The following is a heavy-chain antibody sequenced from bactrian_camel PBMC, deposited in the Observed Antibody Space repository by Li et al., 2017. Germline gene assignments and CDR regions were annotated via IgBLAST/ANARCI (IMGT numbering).Heavy chain of an antibody. Sequence: VQLVESGGGSVQAGGSLKLSCKYTSSSYCMAWFRQAPGKEREGVAYFGSDGSTDYADSVKGRFTVSKDNNENTLYLEMNNLKLEDTAMYYCAADVGSMSGNCRPNYWGQGTQVTVS. J-gene: IGHJ4*01. V-gene: IGHV3S55*01. D-gene: IGHD6*01. CDR2: FGSDGST. CDR1: SSSYC. CDR3: AADVGSMSGNCRPNY.